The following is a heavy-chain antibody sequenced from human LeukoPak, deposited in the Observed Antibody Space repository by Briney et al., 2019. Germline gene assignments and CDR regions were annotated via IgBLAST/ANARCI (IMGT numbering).Heavy chain of an antibody. CDR2: INPNSGGT. CDR3: AGLPRYNWNEPLDY. D-gene: IGHD1-20*01. V-gene: IGHV1-2*02. Sequence: ASVKVSCKASGYTFTDYYMHWVRQAPGQGLEWMGWINPNSGGTKYAQKFQGRVTMTGDTSINTAYVELTRLTYDDTAVYYCAGLPRYNWNEPLDYWGQGTLVTVSS. CDR1: GYTFTDYY. J-gene: IGHJ4*02.